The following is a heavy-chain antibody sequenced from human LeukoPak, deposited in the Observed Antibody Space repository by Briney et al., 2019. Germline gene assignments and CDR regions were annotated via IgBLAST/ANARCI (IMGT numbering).Heavy chain of an antibody. Sequence: SVKVSCKASGGTFSSYTISWVRQAPGQGLEWMGRIIPILGIANYAQKFQGRVRITADKSTSTACMELSSLRSEDAAVYYCANSQRRFLEELYYYYYMDVWGKGTTVTVSS. CDR2: IIPILGIA. CDR1: GGTFSSYT. D-gene: IGHD3-3*01. CDR3: ANSQRRFLEELYYYYYMDV. J-gene: IGHJ6*03. V-gene: IGHV1-69*02.